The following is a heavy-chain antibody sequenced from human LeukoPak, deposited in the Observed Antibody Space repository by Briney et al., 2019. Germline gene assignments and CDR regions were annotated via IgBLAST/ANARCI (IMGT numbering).Heavy chain of an antibody. Sequence: SETLSLTCTVSGGSISSYYWSWLRQPPGKGLEWIGYIYYSGSTNYNPSLKSRVTISVDTSKNQFSLKLSSVTAADTAVYYCARVHFDYYDSGNCFDYWGQGTLVTVSS. D-gene: IGHD3-10*01. V-gene: IGHV4-59*01. CDR1: GGSISSYY. J-gene: IGHJ4*02. CDR3: ARVHFDYYDSGNCFDY. CDR2: IYYSGST.